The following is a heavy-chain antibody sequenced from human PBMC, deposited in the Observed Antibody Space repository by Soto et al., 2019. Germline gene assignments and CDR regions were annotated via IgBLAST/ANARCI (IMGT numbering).Heavy chain of an antibody. CDR3: VSNAWYRFDP. CDR2: IHHSGSF. Sequence: QVQLQESGPGLVNPSGTLSLTCAVSGGSITSNWWSWVRQPPGKGLEWIGEIHHSGSFNYNPSLRSRVTISIDKSKNQLSLKLTSVTAADTAVHYCVSNAWYRFDPWGQGTLVTVSS. J-gene: IGHJ5*02. CDR1: GGSITSNW. V-gene: IGHV4-4*02. D-gene: IGHD6-13*01.